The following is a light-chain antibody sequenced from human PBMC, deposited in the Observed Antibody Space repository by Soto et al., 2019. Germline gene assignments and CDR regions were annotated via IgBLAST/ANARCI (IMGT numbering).Light chain of an antibody. CDR2: EVS. CDR3: SLYTSENAYV. J-gene: IGLJ1*01. Sequence: QSVLTQPASVSGSPGQSITISCTGTSSDVGGYNYVSWYQQHPGKAPKLMIYEVSNRPSGVSNRFSGSKSGNTASLTISGLQAEDEADYYCSLYTSENAYVFGTGTKVIV. CDR1: SSDVGGYNY. V-gene: IGLV2-14*01.